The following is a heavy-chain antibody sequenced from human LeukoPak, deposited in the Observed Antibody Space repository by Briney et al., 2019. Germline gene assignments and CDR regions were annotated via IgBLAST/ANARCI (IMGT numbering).Heavy chain of an antibody. CDR1: VYTFTGHH. V-gene: IGHV1-2*02. CDR3: ARVGHISGCDFDY. Sequence: ASVKVSCKASVYTFTGHHIHWVRQAPGQGREWMGFMNPNSGGTNYAQKFQGRVTMTRDTAISTAYRELSRLTSDDTAAYYCARVGHISGCDFDYWGQGTLVAVSS. D-gene: IGHD6-19*01. J-gene: IGHJ4*02. CDR2: MNPNSGGT.